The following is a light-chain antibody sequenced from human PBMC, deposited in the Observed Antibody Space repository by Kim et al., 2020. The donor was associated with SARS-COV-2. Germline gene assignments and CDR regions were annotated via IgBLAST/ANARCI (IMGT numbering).Light chain of an antibody. Sequence: SSGESVSLSCRTSQYLNNVFLAWYQQKPGQAPRLLLYSVSSRATGVPVRFSGSGSGTDFTLRISRVETEDFAVYYCQRYGNSPPYNFGQGTKLEI. J-gene: IGKJ2*01. CDR2: SVS. CDR3: QRYGNSPPYN. CDR1: QYLNNVF. V-gene: IGKV3-20*01.